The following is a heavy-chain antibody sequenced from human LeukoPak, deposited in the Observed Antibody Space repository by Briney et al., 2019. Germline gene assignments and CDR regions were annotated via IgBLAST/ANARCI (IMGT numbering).Heavy chain of an antibody. Sequence: GGSLRLSCAASGFTFSTYGMHWVRQAPGKGLEWVAIIWYDGSNKYYADSVKGRFTISRDNSKNTLYLQMNSLRAEDTAVYYCARAGYNFGLDVWGQGTTVTVSS. J-gene: IGHJ6*02. D-gene: IGHD1-1*01. CDR2: IWYDGSNK. CDR1: GFTFSTYG. CDR3: ARAGYNFGLDV. V-gene: IGHV3-33*01.